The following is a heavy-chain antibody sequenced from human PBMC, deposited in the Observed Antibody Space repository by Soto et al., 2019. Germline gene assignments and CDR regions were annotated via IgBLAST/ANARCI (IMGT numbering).Heavy chain of an antibody. Sequence: QVQLQESGPGLVKPSETLSLTCTVSGGSISSYYWSWIRQPPGKGLEWIGYIYYSGSTNYHPSPKRRVTISVDTSKNQFSLQLSSVTAADTAVDYCARRWGTYLDSWGQGTPVTVSS. V-gene: IGHV4-59*01. CDR3: ARRWGTYLDS. D-gene: IGHD7-27*01. CDR1: GGSISSYY. CDR2: IYYSGST. J-gene: IGHJ4*02.